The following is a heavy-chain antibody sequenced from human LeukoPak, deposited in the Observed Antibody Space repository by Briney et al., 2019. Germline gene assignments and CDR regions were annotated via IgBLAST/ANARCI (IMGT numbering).Heavy chain of an antibody. Sequence: ASVKVSCKASGYTFTGYYMHWVRQAPGQGLEWMGWINPNSGGTNYAQKFQGRVTMTRDTSISTAYMELSRLRSDDTAVYYCANLKAAVAGNDAFDIWGQGTMVTVSS. CDR3: ANLKAAVAGNDAFDI. J-gene: IGHJ3*02. D-gene: IGHD6-19*01. CDR1: GYTFTGYY. V-gene: IGHV1-2*02. CDR2: INPNSGGT.